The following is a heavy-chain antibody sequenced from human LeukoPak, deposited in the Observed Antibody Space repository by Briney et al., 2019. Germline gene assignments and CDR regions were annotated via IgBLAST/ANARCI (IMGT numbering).Heavy chain of an antibody. D-gene: IGHD1-26*01. Sequence: SETLSLTCAVSGDSISIYYCGWVRQPPGRGREWSGYIYYSGSTNYNPSLKSRVTISEDTSKNQYSLKQSSATTADTAVYYSALQASGTYIGFDNWGQGTLVTVSS. CDR3: ALQASGTYIGFDN. CDR2: IYYSGST. J-gene: IGHJ4*02. V-gene: IGHV4-59*03. CDR1: GDSISIYY.